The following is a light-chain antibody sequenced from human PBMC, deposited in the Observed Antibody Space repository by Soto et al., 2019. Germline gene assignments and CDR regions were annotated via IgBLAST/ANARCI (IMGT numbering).Light chain of an antibody. CDR3: QQYKCWPLS. J-gene: IGKJ4*01. CDR2: ATS. V-gene: IGKV3-15*01. Sequence: EIVVTQSPASLSVSPGERATLSCRASQSASSMFAWYQQKPGQAPRLLIYATSTRATGIPARFSGSGSGTEFTLTISGLQSEDFALYYCQQYKCWPLSFGGGTRVEIK. CDR1: QSASSM.